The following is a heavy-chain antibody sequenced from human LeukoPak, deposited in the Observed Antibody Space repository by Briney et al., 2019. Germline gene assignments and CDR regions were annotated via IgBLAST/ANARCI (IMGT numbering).Heavy chain of an antibody. CDR3: ARYYDFWSGPFDY. CDR1: GYTFTGYY. Sequence: PLASVKVSCKASGYTFTGYYMHWVRQAPGQGLEWMGWINPNSGGTNYAQKFQGRVTMTRDTSISTAYMELSRLRSDDTAVYYCARYYDFWSGPFDYWGQGTLVTVSS. J-gene: IGHJ4*02. V-gene: IGHV1-2*02. D-gene: IGHD3-3*01. CDR2: INPNSGGT.